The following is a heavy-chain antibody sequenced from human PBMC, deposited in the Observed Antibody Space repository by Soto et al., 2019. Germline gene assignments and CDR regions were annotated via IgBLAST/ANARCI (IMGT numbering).Heavy chain of an antibody. CDR2: INNRGSAI. Sequence: GGSLRLSCAASGFTFSDYYMDWIRQAPGKGLEWISYINNRGSAIYYADSVKGRFTISRDNAKNLLYLQMNSLRADDTAVYYCVRGHSAVSGLFDDWGQGTLVTVSS. J-gene: IGHJ4*02. D-gene: IGHD6-19*01. CDR1: GFTFSDYY. V-gene: IGHV3-11*01. CDR3: VRGHSAVSGLFDD.